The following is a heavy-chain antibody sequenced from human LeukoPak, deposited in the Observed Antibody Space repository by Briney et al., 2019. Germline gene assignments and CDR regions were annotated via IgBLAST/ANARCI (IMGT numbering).Heavy chain of an antibody. CDR3: ARFDSGWKHFDS. V-gene: IGHV6-1*01. Sequence: SQTLSLTCAISGDSVSSKSATWNWIRQSPSRGLEWLGRTYSRSKWYSDYAVSVKSRITINPDTSKNQFSLQMNSVTPEDTAVYYCARFDSGWKHFDSWGQGTLVTVSS. D-gene: IGHD6-19*01. CDR1: GDSVSSKSAT. CDR2: TYSRSKWYS. J-gene: IGHJ4*02.